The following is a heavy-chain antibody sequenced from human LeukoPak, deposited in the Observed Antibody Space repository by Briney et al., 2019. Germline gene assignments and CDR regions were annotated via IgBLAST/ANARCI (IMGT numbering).Heavy chain of an antibody. J-gene: IGHJ4*02. Sequence: GGSLRLSCAASGFTFSIYAMSWVRQAPGKGLQWVSSITSRGESTWYVDSVKGRFTITSDNSENTLYLQMHSLRAEDTAVYYCARDRPNYYGSDGHYYRRDGDYWGRGTLVSVSS. CDR1: GFTFSIYA. V-gene: IGHV3-23*01. CDR2: ITSRGEST. D-gene: IGHD3-22*01. CDR3: ARDRPNYYGSDGHYYRRDGDY.